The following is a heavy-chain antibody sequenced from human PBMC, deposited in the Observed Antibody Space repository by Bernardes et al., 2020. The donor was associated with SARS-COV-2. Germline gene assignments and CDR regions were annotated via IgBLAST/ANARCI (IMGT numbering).Heavy chain of an antibody. CDR1: GFNFHDYG. CDR3: ARMSRGVRLTDGRDD. D-gene: IGHD3-10*01. Sequence: GGSLRLSCVAAGFNFHDYGMHWVRQAPGKGLEWVSLISSDGAETSYADSVKGRFTISRDNRKNSLSLLMNSLTPQDTALYYCARMSRGVRLTDGRDDCAQGTTVTVSS. V-gene: IGHV3-43*01. CDR2: ISSDGAET. J-gene: IGHJ6*02.